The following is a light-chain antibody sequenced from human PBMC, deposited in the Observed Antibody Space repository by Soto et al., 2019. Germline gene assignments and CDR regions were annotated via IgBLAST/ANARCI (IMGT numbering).Light chain of an antibody. V-gene: IGLV1-44*01. CDR1: SSNIGTYP. Sequence: QLVLTQPPSTSGTPGQRVSISCRGSSSNIGTYPVSWYQQVPGTAPTLVIYNINQRPSGVPDRFSGSKSGTSASLAISGLQSEDEATYYCAAWDDTLNGQVFGGGTKLTVL. CDR3: AAWDDTLNGQV. CDR2: NIN. J-gene: IGLJ3*02.